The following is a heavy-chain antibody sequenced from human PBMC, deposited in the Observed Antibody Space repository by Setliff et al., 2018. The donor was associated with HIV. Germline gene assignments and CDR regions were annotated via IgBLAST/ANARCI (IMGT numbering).Heavy chain of an antibody. D-gene: IGHD2-15*01. CDR1: GFTFSDFW. J-gene: IGHJ5*02. CDR3: ARGVVVAAHNWFDP. CDR2: INEDGNKK. Sequence: PGGSLRLSCAASGFTFSDFWMSWARQAPGKGLEWVANINEDGNKKYYVGSVKGRFTISRDDAKNSLYLQMNSLRAEDTAVYYCARGVVVAAHNWFDPWGQGTLVTVSS. V-gene: IGHV3-7*01.